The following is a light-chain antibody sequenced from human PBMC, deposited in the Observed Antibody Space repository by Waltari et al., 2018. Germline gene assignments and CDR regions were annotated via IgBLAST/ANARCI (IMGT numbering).Light chain of an antibody. CDR1: QSVSSRF. CDR2: GAS. CDR3: QHYDSSPQVT. V-gene: IGKV3-20*01. Sequence: DIVLTQSPGTLSLSPGERATLSSRASQSVSSRFLAWYQQTPGQAPSLLIYGASTRATGIPDRFSGSGSGTDFTLTISRLEPEDFAVYYCQHYDSSPQVTFGPGTKVEVK. J-gene: IGKJ3*01.